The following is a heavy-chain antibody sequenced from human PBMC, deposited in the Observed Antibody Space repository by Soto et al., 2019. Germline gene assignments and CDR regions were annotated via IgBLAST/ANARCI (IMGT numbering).Heavy chain of an antibody. CDR3: ARDPHCSSTSCYSLVVYRYALDI. CDR2: ISSSSSYI. V-gene: IGHV3-21*01. D-gene: IGHD2-2*01. Sequence: GGSLRLSCAASGFTFSSYSMNWVRPAPGKGLEWVSSISSSSSYIYYADSVKGRFTISRDNAKNSLYLQMNSLRAEDTAVYYCARDPHCSSTSCYSLVVYRYALDIWGQGTMVTVSS. CDR1: GFTFSSYS. J-gene: IGHJ3*02.